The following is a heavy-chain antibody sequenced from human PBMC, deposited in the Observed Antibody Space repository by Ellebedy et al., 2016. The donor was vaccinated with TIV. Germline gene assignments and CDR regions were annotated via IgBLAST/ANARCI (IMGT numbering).Heavy chain of an antibody. CDR3: ARGQSRRKATDY. D-gene: IGHD5-12*01. CDR1: GGSFSGYY. Sequence: SETLSLTXAVYGGSFSGYYWTWIRQPPGKGLEWIGEINHSGSTNYNPSLKSRVTISVDTSKNQFSLKLRSVTAADTAVYYCARGQSRRKATDYWGQGTLVTVSS. J-gene: IGHJ4*02. V-gene: IGHV4-34*01. CDR2: INHSGST.